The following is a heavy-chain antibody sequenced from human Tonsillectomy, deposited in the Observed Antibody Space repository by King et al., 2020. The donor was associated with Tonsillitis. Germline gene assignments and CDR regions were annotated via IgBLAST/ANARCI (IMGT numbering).Heavy chain of an antibody. J-gene: IGHJ2*01. V-gene: IGHV1-69*04. Sequence: QLVQSGAEVKKPGSSVKVSCKASGGTFSSYAISWVRQAPGQGLEWMVSVIPILGIANYAQKFQGRGTITADKSTGTAYMELSSLRSEDTAVYYCASGTTVGWYFDLWGRGTLVTVSS. CDR1: GGTFSSYA. CDR2: VIPILGIA. CDR3: ASGTTVGWYFDL. D-gene: IGHD4-23*01.